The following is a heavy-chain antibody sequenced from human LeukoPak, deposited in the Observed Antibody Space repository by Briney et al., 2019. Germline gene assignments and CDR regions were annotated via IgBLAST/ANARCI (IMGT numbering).Heavy chain of an antibody. V-gene: IGHV4-59*01. Sequence: SETLSLTCTVSGGSISSYYWSWTRQPPGKGLEWIGYIYYSGSTNYNPSLKSRVTISVDTSKNQFSLKLSSVTAADTAVYYCARGGNFSWFDPWGQGTLVTVSS. CDR3: ARGGNFSWFDP. CDR1: GGSISSYY. J-gene: IGHJ5*02. CDR2: IYYSGST. D-gene: IGHD4-23*01.